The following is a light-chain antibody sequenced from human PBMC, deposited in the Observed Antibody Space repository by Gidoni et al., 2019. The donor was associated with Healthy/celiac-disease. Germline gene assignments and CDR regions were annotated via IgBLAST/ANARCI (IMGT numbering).Light chain of an antibody. CDR2: ANM. CDR3: QSYDSSLREV. CDR1: SSDIGAGYD. Sequence: QSVLTQPPSVSGAPGPRVTISCTGSSSDIGAGYDVHWYQQIPGTAPKLLIYANMNRPSGVPDRFSGSKSGISASLAITGLQAEDEADYYCQSYDSSLREVFGGGTKLTVL. V-gene: IGLV1-40*01. J-gene: IGLJ3*02.